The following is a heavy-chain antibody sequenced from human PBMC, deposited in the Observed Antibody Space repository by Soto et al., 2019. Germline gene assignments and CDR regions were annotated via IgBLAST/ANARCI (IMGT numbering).Heavy chain of an antibody. V-gene: IGHV1-69*12. D-gene: IGHD1-1*01. J-gene: IGHJ6*02. CDR3: ARNKDREQLGGNYYYALDV. CDR2: IIPILRTP. CDR1: EAPFATLP. Sequence: QVQLVQSGAEVLKPGPSLKVSCKASEAPFATLPISWVRRAPGQGLEWMGGIIPILRTPDYAQKFQGRVTITADVSTSTAYMELSSLRSEDTAVYYWARNKDREQLGGNYYYALDVWGQGTTVTVSS.